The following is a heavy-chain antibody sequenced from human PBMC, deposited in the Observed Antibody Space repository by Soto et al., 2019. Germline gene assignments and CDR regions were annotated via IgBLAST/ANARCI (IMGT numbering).Heavy chain of an antibody. V-gene: IGHV4-34*01. Sequence: QVQLQQWGAGLLKPSETLSLTCAVYGGSFSDYFWSWIREPPGKGLEWIGEINDSGTTNYNPSPKSGVTISLATSKNHFSLNLTSVTAADTAVYYSVATTMAYYYGIDAWGQGTRVTVSS. CDR1: GGSFSDYF. D-gene: IGHD1-1*01. J-gene: IGHJ6*02. CDR2: INDSGTT. CDR3: VATTMAYYYGIDA.